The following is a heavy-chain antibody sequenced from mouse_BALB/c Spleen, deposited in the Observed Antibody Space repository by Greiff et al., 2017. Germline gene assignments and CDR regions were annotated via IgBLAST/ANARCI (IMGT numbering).Heavy chain of an antibody. CDR3: ASGGWAWFAY. CDR2: INPNNGGT. D-gene: IGHD1-1*02. V-gene: IGHV1-18*01. J-gene: IGHJ3*01. CDR1: GYTFTDYN. Sequence: EVQLVESGPELVKPGASVKIPCKASGYTFTDYNMDWVKQSPGKSLEWIGDINPNNGGTIYNQKFKGKATLTVDKSSSTAYMELRSLTSEDTAVYYCASGGWAWFAYWGQGTLVTVSA.